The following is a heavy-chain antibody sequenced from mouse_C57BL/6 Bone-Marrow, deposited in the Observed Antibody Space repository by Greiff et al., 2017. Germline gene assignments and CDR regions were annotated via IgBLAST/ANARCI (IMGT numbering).Heavy chain of an antibody. J-gene: IGHJ3*01. V-gene: IGHV1-7*01. D-gene: IGHD1-1*01. Sequence: VQLVESGAELAKPGASVKLSCKASGYTFTSYWMHWVKQRPGQGLEWIGYINPSSGYTKYNQKFKDKATLTADKSSSTAYMQLSSLTYEDSAVXYCARDYYGSAFAYWGQGTLVTVSA. CDR1: GYTFTSYW. CDR3: ARDYYGSAFAY. CDR2: INPSSGYT.